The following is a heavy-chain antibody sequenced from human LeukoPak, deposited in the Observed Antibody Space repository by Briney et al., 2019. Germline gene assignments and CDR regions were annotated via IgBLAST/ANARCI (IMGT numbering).Heavy chain of an antibody. CDR2: ISYDGSNK. J-gene: IGHJ3*02. CDR3: ARDSRLLLGAFDI. D-gene: IGHD2-15*01. V-gene: IGHV3-30-3*01. Sequence: GRSLRLSCAASGFTFSSYAMHWVRQAPGKGLEWVAVISYDGSNKYYADSVKGRFTISRDNSKNTLYPQMNSLRAEDTAVYYCARDSRLLLGAFDIWGQGTMVTVSS. CDR1: GFTFSSYA.